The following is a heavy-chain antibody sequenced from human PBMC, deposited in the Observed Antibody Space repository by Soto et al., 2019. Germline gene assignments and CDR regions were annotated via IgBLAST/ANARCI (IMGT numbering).Heavy chain of an antibody. CDR1: GFTFSNAW. CDR2: IKSKTDGGTT. D-gene: IGHD3-16*01. V-gene: IGHV3-15*01. CDR3: TKENSLRGNPFDP. Sequence: EVQLVESGGGLVKPGGSLRLSCAASGFTFSNAWMSWVRQAPGKGLEWVGRIKSKTDGGTTDYAAPVKGRFTISRDDSKNTLNLKINSRKTEDTAVYYCTKENSLRGNPFDPGGQGPRVTFSS. J-gene: IGHJ5*02.